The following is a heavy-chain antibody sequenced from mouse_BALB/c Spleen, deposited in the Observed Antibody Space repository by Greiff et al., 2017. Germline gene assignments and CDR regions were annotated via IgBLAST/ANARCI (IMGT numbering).Heavy chain of an antibody. CDR3: AGVDDGYYVAWFAY. V-gene: IGHV14-3*02. J-gene: IGHJ3*01. Sequence: VQLQQSGAELVQPGASVKLSCTASGFNIKDTYMHWVQQRPEQGLEWIGRIDPASGNTKSDPKFPGKATITADTSSNTAYLQISSLTSVDTAVYYCAGVDDGYYVAWFAYWGQGTLVTVSA. CDR2: IDPASGNT. D-gene: IGHD2-3*01. CDR1: GFNIKDTY.